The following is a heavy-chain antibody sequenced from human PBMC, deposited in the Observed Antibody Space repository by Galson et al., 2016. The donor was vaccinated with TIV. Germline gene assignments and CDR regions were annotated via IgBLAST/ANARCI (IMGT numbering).Heavy chain of an antibody. CDR1: GFTFSNYG. D-gene: IGHD6-19*01. CDR3: ARGRIAVADESFDI. J-gene: IGHJ3*02. V-gene: IGHV3-30*03. CDR2: ISYYGNNK. Sequence: SLRLSCAASGFTFSNYGMHWVRQAPGKGLQWLTIISYYGNNKFYADSVKGRFTISRDNSKNTLFLQMDSLTSEDTAVYYCARGRIAVADESFDIWGQGTLVTVSS.